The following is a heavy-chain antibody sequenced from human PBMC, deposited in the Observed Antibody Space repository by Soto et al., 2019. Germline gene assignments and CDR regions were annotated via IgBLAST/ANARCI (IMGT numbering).Heavy chain of an antibody. CDR3: AIGRYGEY. CDR2: ISAHNDNT. D-gene: IGHD3-10*01. J-gene: IGHJ4*02. Sequence: QVHLVQSGAEVKKPGASVKVSCKCSGYTFTSYGITWVRQAPGQGLEWMGWISAHNDNTDYAQKLQGRVTVTRDTSTSTAYMELRSLRSDDKAVYYCAIGRYGEYWGQGALVTVSS. V-gene: IGHV1-18*01. CDR1: GYTFTSYG.